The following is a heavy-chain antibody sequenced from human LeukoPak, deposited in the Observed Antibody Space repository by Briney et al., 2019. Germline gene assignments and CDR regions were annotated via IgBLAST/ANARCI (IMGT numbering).Heavy chain of an antibody. Sequence: SETLSLTCTVSVGSVSSGSYYWSWIRQPPGKGLEWIGYIYYSGSTNYNPSLKSRVTISVDTSKNQFSLKLSSVTAADTAVYYCASEYCSGGSCYGVDYWGQGTLVTVSS. CDR3: ASEYCSGGSCYGVDY. D-gene: IGHD2-15*01. CDR1: VGSVSSGSYY. V-gene: IGHV4-61*01. J-gene: IGHJ4*02. CDR2: IYYSGST.